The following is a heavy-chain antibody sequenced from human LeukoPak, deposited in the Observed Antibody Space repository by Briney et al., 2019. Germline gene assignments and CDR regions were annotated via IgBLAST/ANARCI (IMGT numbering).Heavy chain of an antibody. CDR3: AMILVAAAWAFDY. CDR2: INPNSGGT. D-gene: IGHD6-13*01. J-gene: IGHJ4*02. Sequence: GASVKVSCKVSGYTLTELSMHWVRQAPGQGLEWMGWINPNSGGTNYAQKFQGRVTMTRDTSISTAYMELSRLRSDDTAVYYCAMILVAAAWAFDYWGQGTLVTVSS. V-gene: IGHV1-2*02. CDR1: GYTLTELS.